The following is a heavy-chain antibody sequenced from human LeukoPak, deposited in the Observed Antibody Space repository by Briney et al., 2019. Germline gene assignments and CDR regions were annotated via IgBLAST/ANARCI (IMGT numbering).Heavy chain of an antibody. V-gene: IGHV3-73*01. CDR1: GFTFSGSA. CDR2: IRSKANSYAT. D-gene: IGHD4-17*01. CDR3: TTGDYGDYVV. Sequence: GGSLRLSCAASGFTFSGSAMHWVRQASGKGLEWVGRIRSKANSYATAYAASVKGRFTISRDDSKNTAYLQMNSLKTEDTAVYYCTTGDYGDYVVWGQGTLVTVSS. J-gene: IGHJ4*02.